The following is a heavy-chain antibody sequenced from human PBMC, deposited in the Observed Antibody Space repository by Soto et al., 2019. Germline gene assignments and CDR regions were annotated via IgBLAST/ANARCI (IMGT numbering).Heavy chain of an antibody. CDR2: ISAYNGNT. Sequence: ASVKVSCKASGYTFTSYGISWVRQAPGQGLEWMGWISAYNGNTNYAQKLQGRVTMTTDTSTSTAYMELRSLRSDDTAVYYCALYSSGWYDGIFDFWGQGTLVTVSS. CDR3: ALYSSGWYDGIFDF. V-gene: IGHV1-18*01. D-gene: IGHD6-19*01. J-gene: IGHJ4*02. CDR1: GYTFTSYG.